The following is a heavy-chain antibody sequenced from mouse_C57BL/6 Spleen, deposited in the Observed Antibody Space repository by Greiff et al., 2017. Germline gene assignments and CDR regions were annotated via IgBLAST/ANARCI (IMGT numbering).Heavy chain of an antibody. CDR1: GYTFTSYW. V-gene: IGHV1-53*01. CDR2: INPSNGGT. D-gene: IGHD3-3*01. Sequence: VQLQQPGTELVKPGASVKLSCKASGYTFTSYWMHWVKQRPGQGLEWIGNINPSNGGTNYNEKFKSKATLTVDKSSSTAYMQLSSLTSEDSAVYYCAREGGRDYYAMDYWGQGTSVTVSS. J-gene: IGHJ4*01. CDR3: AREGGRDYYAMDY.